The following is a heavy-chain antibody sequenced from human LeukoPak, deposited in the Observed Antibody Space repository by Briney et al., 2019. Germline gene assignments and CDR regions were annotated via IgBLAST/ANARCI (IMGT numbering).Heavy chain of an antibody. D-gene: IGHD5-12*01. CDR2: ISGSSYYI. Sequence: GGSLRLSCSASGLTFSIHSMNWVRHAPGKGLEGGSSISGSSYYIYYADSMKGRITISRDNAKNSLYLQMTSLPAEDTAVYYCARDSVEAKTRSIDYWGQGTLVTVSS. CDR3: ARDSVEAKTRSIDY. J-gene: IGHJ4*02. V-gene: IGHV3-21*01. CDR1: GLTFSIHS.